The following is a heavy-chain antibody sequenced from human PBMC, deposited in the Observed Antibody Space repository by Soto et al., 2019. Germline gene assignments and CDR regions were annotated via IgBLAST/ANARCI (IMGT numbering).Heavy chain of an antibody. D-gene: IGHD1-1*01. V-gene: IGHV3-23*01. CDR1: GFSFSSYA. CDR2: ISGGGVGT. CDR3: AKDLMVATTTDY. J-gene: IGHJ4*02. Sequence: GGSLRLSCAGSGFSFSSYAMSWVRHAPGKGLEWVSGISGGGVGTYYADSVKGRFTISRDNSKNTLYLQMNSLRAEDTAVYYCAKDLMVATTTDYWGQGTLVTVSS.